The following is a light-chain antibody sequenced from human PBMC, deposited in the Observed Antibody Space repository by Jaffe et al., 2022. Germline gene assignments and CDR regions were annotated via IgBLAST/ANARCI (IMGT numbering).Light chain of an antibody. CDR2: DVS. V-gene: IGLV2-14*03. CDR1: SSDVGAYNY. Sequence: QSALTQPASVSGSPGQSITISCTGTSSDVGAYNYVSWFQQHPGKAPKLMIYDVSNRPSGVSNRFSGSKSGNTASLTISGLQADDEAHYYCNSYTGSSTLVVFGGGTELTVL. J-gene: IGLJ2*01. CDR3: NSYTGSSTLVV.